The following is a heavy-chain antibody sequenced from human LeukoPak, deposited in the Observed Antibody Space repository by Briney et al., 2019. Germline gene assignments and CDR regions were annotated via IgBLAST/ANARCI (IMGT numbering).Heavy chain of an antibody. CDR3: ARDQDEYSRYYYYGMDV. D-gene: IGHD6-6*01. J-gene: IGHJ6*02. CDR2: IWYDGSNK. Sequence: PGRSLRLSCAASRFTFSNYGMHWVRQAPGKGLEWVAVIWYDGSNKYCADSVKGRFTISRDNSKNTLYLQMNSLRAEDTAVYYCARDQDEYSRYYYYGMDVWGQGTTVTVSS. V-gene: IGHV3-33*01. CDR1: RFTFSNYG.